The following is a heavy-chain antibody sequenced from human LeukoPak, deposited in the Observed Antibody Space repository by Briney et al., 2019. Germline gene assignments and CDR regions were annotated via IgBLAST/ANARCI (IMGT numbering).Heavy chain of an antibody. CDR1: GGTFSSYA. Sequence: ASLMVSCKASGGTFSSYAISWVRQAPGQRLEWMGGIIPIFGTANYAQQFQGRVTITADDSPSTAYMELSSLKSEDTAVYYCARARDHATFGYCSGGSCYSHAFDIWGQGTMVTVSS. V-gene: IGHV1-69*01. CDR3: ARARDHATFGYCSGGSCYSHAFDI. J-gene: IGHJ3*02. D-gene: IGHD2-15*01. CDR2: IIPIFGTA.